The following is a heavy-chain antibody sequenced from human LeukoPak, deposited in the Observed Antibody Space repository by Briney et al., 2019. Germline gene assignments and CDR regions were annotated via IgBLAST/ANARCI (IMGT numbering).Heavy chain of an antibody. V-gene: IGHV3-21*01. J-gene: IGHJ6*02. CDR3: ARDEDSHMGGMDV. CDR1: GFTFSSYS. D-gene: IGHD2-21*01. CDR2: ISSSSSYI. Sequence: GGSLRLSCAASGFTFSSYSMNWVRQAPGKGLEWVSSISSSSSYIYYADSVKGRFTISRDNAKNSLYLQMNSLRAEDTAVYYCARDEDSHMGGMDVWGQGTTVTVSS.